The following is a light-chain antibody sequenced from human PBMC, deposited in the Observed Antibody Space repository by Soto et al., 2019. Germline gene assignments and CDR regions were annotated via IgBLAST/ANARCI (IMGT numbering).Light chain of an antibody. CDR2: DAS. V-gene: IGKV3-11*01. Sequence: EIVLTQSPATLSLSPGESATLSCRASQSVSRCLVWFQHKPGQAPRLVIHDASYRAADIPARFSGSGSETDFTLTIRSLQPEDFAVYHCQQCNTWPLTFGGGTKLEIK. CDR3: QQCNTWPLT. J-gene: IGKJ4*01. CDR1: QSVSRC.